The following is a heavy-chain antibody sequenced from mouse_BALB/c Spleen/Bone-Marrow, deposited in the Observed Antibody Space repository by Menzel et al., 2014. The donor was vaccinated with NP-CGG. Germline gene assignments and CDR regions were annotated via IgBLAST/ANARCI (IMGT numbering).Heavy chain of an antibody. Sequence: QVQLQQSGPELVKPGASVKISCKASGYAFSSSWMSWVEQRPGQGLEWIGRIYPGDGDTKYNGKFKGKATLTADKSSSTAYMQLSSLTSVDSAVYFCARSDGYRDMDYWGQGTSVTVSS. D-gene: IGHD2-3*01. CDR3: ARSDGYRDMDY. V-gene: IGHV1-82*01. CDR1: GYAFSSSW. CDR2: IYPGDGDT. J-gene: IGHJ4*01.